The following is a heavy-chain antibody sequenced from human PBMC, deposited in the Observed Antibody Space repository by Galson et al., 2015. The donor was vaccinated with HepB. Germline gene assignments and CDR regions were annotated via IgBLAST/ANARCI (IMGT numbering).Heavy chain of an antibody. J-gene: IGHJ4*02. CDR3: AKDHRRSHYYGSGSYYKGAAFGY. Sequence: SLRLSCAASGFTFSSYAMSWVRQAPGKGLEWVSAISGSGGSTYYADSVKGRFTISRDNSKNTLYLQMNSLRAEDTAVYYCAKDHRRSHYYGSGSYYKGAAFGYWGQGTLVTVSS. D-gene: IGHD3-10*01. V-gene: IGHV3-23*01. CDR1: GFTFSSYA. CDR2: ISGSGGST.